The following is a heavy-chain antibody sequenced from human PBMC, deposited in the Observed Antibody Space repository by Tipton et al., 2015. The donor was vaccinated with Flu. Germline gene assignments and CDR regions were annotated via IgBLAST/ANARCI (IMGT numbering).Heavy chain of an antibody. CDR3: ARGSGSGTFVIFDF. D-gene: IGHD3-10*01. J-gene: IGHJ4*02. V-gene: IGHV4-31*03. CDR2: IYDSGST. Sequence: TLSLTCTVSGGSISSGAHYWSWIRQHPGKGLEWIGYIYDSGSTFYNPSLKSRLTMLVDTSKNQFSLNLNSVTAADTAVYYCARGSGSGTFVIFDFWGQGTLVTVSS. CDR1: GGSISSGAHY.